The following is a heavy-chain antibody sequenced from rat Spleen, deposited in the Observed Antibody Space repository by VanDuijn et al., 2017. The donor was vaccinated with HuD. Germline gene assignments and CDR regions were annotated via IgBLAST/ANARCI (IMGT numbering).Heavy chain of an antibody. Sequence: EVQLVESGGGLVRPGRSLKLSCAASGITFSDSVMAWVRQTPTKGLEWVASIGTGGVNTYYRDSVKGRFTISRDNAKSTLYLQMDSLRSEDTATYYCTSHGTRISRFAYWGQGTLVTVSS. CDR3: TSHGTRISRFAY. CDR2: IGTGGVNT. J-gene: IGHJ3*01. V-gene: IGHV5-25*01. CDR1: GITFSDSV. D-gene: IGHD1-4*01.